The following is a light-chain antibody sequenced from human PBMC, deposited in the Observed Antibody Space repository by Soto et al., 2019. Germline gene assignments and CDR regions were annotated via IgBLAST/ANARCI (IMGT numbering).Light chain of an antibody. V-gene: IGKV3-20*01. J-gene: IGKJ1*01. CDR3: QQSGRSPWT. CDR1: QSVSSSY. CDR2: GAS. Sequence: ENVLTQTARTRAVSGKGVAIRACSASQSVSSSYLAWYQQKPGQAPRLLIYGASSRATGIPDRFSGSGSGTDFTLTIRTLEPDDFALYYCQQSGRSPWTFGQGTKLDIK.